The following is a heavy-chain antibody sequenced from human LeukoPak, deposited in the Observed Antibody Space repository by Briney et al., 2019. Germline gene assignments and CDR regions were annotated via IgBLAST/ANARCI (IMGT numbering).Heavy chain of an antibody. Sequence: ASVKVSCKASGYTFTGYHMHWVRQAPGQGLEWMGRINPNSGDTNYAQKFQGRVTMTRDTSISTAYMELSRLTSDDTAVYYCARGPPNWGMVGYWGQGTLVTVSS. CDR1: GYTFTGYH. CDR3: ARGPPNWGMVGY. J-gene: IGHJ4*02. D-gene: IGHD7-27*01. CDR2: INPNSGDT. V-gene: IGHV1-2*06.